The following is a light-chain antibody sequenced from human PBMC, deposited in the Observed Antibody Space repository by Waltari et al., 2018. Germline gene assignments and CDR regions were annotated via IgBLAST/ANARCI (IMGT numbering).Light chain of an antibody. J-gene: IGLJ2*01. Sequence: QSALTQPASVSGSPGQSITISCSGTSSDIGGFAYVSWYQQHPGKVPKLMIYDVIKRPSGVSNRFSGSKSDNTASLTISGLQAEDEAHYYCSSFTSSTTMIFGGGTKLTVL. CDR3: SSFTSSTTMI. CDR2: DVI. CDR1: SSDIGGFAY. V-gene: IGLV2-14*03.